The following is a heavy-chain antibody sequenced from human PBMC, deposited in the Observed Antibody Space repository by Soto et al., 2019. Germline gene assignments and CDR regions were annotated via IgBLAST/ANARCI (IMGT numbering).Heavy chain of an antibody. CDR2: INAGNGNT. J-gene: IGHJ4*02. CDR3: AREGGDY. CDR1: GYTFTMHA. V-gene: IGHV1-3*01. Sequence: GASVKDSCKASGYTFTMHAFHWVRQAPGQRLEWMGWINAGNGNTKYSQKFQGRVTITRDTSASTAYMELSSLRSEDTAVYYCAREGGDYWGQGTLVTVSS. D-gene: IGHD3-16*01.